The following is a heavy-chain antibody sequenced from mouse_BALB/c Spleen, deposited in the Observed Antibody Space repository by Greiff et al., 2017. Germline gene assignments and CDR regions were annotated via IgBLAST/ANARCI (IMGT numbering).Heavy chain of an antibody. D-gene: IGHD2-1*01. CDR2: IDPSDSET. CDR1: GYTFTSYW. Sequence: VQLQQPGAELVKPGAPVKLSCKASGYTFTSYWMNWVKQRPGRGLEWIGRIDPSDSETYYNQKFKDKATLTVDKSSSTAYIQLSSLTSEDSAVYYCARLYGNYAMDYWGQGTSVTVSS. CDR3: ARLYGNYAMDY. J-gene: IGHJ4*01. V-gene: IGHV1-69*02.